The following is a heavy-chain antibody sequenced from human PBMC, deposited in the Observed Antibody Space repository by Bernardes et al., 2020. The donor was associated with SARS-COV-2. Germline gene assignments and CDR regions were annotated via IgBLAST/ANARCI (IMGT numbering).Heavy chain of an antibody. V-gene: IGHV4-4*02. J-gene: IGHJ4*02. CDR3: AREALTGHTDF. Sequence: SETLSLTCAVSGDSIRGAEWWSWVRQSPPKGQEWIGQIFYSGAPNYNPSLSSRVTISVDKSKNQFALKLTSVTAADTAVYYCAREALTGHTDFWGQGTLVTVSS. D-gene: IGHD3-9*01. CDR2: IFYSGAP. CDR1: GDSIRGAEW.